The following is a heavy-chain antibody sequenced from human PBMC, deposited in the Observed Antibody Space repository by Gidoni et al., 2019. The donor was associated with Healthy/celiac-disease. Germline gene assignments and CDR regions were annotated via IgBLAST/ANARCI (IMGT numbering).Heavy chain of an antibody. V-gene: IGHV4-59*08. CDR3: ARAGYYYDSSGYYPNWFDP. Sequence: QVQLQESGPGLVKPSETLSLTCTVPGGSLSSYYWSWTRQPPGKGLEWIGYIYYSGSTNYNPSLKSRVTISVDTSKNQFSLKLSSVTAADTAVYYCARAGYYYDSSGYYPNWFDPWGQGTLVTVSS. D-gene: IGHD3-22*01. CDR2: IYYSGST. J-gene: IGHJ5*02. CDR1: GGSLSSYY.